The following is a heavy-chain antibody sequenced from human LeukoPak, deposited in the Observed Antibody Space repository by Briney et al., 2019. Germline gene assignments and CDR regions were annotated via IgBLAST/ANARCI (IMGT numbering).Heavy chain of an antibody. D-gene: IGHD3-10*01. Sequence: PSETLSLTCTVSGGSISSYYWSWIRQHPGKGLEWIGYIYYSGSTNYNPSLKSRVTISVDTSKNQFSLKLSSVTAADTAVYYCARDQPSYYGSGSYYKRGAWFDPWGQGTLVTVSS. J-gene: IGHJ5*02. V-gene: IGHV4-59*01. CDR2: IYYSGST. CDR3: ARDQPSYYGSGSYYKRGAWFDP. CDR1: GGSISSYY.